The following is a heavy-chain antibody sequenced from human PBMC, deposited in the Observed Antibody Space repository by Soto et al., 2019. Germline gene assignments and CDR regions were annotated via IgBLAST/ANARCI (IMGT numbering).Heavy chain of an antibody. Sequence: PSETLSLTFSVSGGSMSGYYWTWIRQPAGRGLEWMVRIYSRGTTMYNPSLKSRVTMLIDTSNNQFSLSLNSVTAADTAVYYCAGISEDIYYSMDVWGQGTTVTVSS. CDR3: AGISEDIYYSMDV. CDR1: GGSMSGYY. CDR2: IYSRGTT. D-gene: IGHD2-15*01. V-gene: IGHV4-4*07. J-gene: IGHJ6*02.